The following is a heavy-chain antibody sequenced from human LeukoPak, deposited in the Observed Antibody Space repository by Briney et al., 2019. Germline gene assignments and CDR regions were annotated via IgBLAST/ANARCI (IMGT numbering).Heavy chain of an antibody. CDR3: AREKPIRARGDFDI. V-gene: IGHV1-46*01. CDR2: ISPSGDTT. Sequence: ASVKVSCKASGYTFTSYSMHWVRGAPGQGLEWMGTISPSGDTTNYAQSFRGKVTMTRDTSTSTLYMELTSLTSDDTAVYYCAREKPIRARGDFDIWGQGTMVTVSS. CDR1: GYTFTSYS. J-gene: IGHJ3*02. D-gene: IGHD4/OR15-4a*01.